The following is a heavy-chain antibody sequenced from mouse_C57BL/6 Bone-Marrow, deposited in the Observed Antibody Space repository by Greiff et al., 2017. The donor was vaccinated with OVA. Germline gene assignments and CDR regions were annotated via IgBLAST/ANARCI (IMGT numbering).Heavy chain of an antibody. D-gene: IGHD1-1*01. CDR3: ARRDYGSFDY. J-gene: IGHJ2*01. CDR2: ISNGGGST. CDR1: GFTFSDYY. Sequence: EVKLEESGGGLVQPGGSLKLSCAASGFTFSDYYMYWVRQTPEKRLEWVAYISNGGGSTYYPDTVKGRFTISRDNAKNTLYLQMSRLKSEDTAMYYCARRDYGSFDYWGQGTTLTVSS. V-gene: IGHV5-12*01.